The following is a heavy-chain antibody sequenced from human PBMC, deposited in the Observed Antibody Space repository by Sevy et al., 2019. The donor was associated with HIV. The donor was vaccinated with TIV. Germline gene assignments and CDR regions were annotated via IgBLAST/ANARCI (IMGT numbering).Heavy chain of an antibody. D-gene: IGHD3-22*01. CDR1: GFTFSTHA. CDR3: SRDAGYDTYGYYPSDY. CDR2: ISYDGKNK. Sequence: QLGGPLRLSCAASGFTFSTHAMHWVRQAPGKGLEWVAAISYDGKNKYYADSVKGQFTISRDDSKNTLFLQMKSLTPEDTAVYYCSRDAGYDTYGYYPSDYWGQGTLVTVSS. V-gene: IGHV3-30*03. J-gene: IGHJ4*02.